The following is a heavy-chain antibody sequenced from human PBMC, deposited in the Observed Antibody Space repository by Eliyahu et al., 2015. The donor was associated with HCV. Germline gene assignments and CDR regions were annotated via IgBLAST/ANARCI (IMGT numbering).Heavy chain of an antibody. Sequence: QVQLQESGPGLVKPSQTLSLTCTVSGGSVSSGDDYWSWXRPTPGKGLGWVGDIYYSGSTYYNPSLQSRVIISVDTSKNQFSLRLSSVTAADTAVYYCARHIDFWGQGTLVTVSS. CDR1: GGSVSSGDDY. J-gene: IGHJ4*02. V-gene: IGHV4-30-4*01. CDR2: IYYSGST. CDR3: ARHIDF.